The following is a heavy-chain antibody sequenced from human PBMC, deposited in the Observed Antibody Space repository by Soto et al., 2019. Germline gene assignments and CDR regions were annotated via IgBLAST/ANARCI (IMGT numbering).Heavy chain of an antibody. J-gene: IGHJ4*02. Sequence: GGALRLSCAASGFTFSSYWMHWVRQAPGKGLVWVSRINSDGSSTSYADSVKGRFTISRDNAKNTLYLQMNSLRAEDTAVYYCARDLGPNTSIAARGYFDYWGQGTLVTVSS. CDR2: INSDGSST. CDR1: GFTFSSYW. V-gene: IGHV3-74*01. D-gene: IGHD6-6*01. CDR3: ARDLGPNTSIAARGYFDY.